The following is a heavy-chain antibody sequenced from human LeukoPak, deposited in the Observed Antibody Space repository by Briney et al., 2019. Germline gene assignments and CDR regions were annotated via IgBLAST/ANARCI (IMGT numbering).Heavy chain of an antibody. CDR2: IWYDGSNK. J-gene: IGHJ6*02. D-gene: IGHD6-19*01. Sequence: PGRSLRLSCAASGFTFSSYGIHWVRQAPGKGLEWVAVIWYDGSNKYYADSVKGRFTMSRENAKNSLYLQMNSLSAGDTAVYYCVRAPPYSSASWGYYGMDVWGQGTTVTVSS. CDR3: VRAPPYSSASWGYYGMDV. V-gene: IGHV3-33*03. CDR1: GFTFSSYG.